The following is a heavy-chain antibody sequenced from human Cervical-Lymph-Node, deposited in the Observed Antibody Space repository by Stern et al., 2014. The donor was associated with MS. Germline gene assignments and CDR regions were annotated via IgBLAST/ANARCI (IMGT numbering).Heavy chain of an antibody. CDR3: VRDRDGMDV. CDR2: ISGDGGRT. J-gene: IGHJ6*02. CDR1: GFTFSDYW. D-gene: IGHD3-10*01. Sequence: EVQLVESGGGLVQPGGSLRLSCAASGFTFSDYWMHWVRQAPGKGLMWVSRISGDGGRTTYADSVKGRFTISRDNAKKTLNLQMNSLRAEDTAVYYCVRDRDGMDVWGQGTRSPSP. V-gene: IGHV3-74*03.